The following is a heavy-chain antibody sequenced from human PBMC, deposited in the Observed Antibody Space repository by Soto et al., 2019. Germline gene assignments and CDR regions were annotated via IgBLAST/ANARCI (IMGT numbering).Heavy chain of an antibody. J-gene: IGHJ4*02. Sequence: SETLSLTCTVSGGSISSGDYYWSWIRQVPGKGLEWIWYIYHSGSTYYNPSLKSRVTISVDRSKNQFSLKLSSVTAADTAVYYCARQVGMCGMTTVTIFDYWGQGTLVIVSS. CDR3: ARQVGMCGMTTVTIFDY. D-gene: IGHD4-17*01. V-gene: IGHV4-30-2*01. CDR2: IYHSGST. CDR1: GGSISSGDYY.